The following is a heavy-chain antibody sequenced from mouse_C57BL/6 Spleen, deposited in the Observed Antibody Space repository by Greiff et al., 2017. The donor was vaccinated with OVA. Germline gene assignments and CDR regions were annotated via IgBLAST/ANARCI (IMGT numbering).Heavy chain of an antibody. CDR1: GFTFSSYA. D-gene: IGHD4-1*01. J-gene: IGHJ3*01. CDR3: ARDWDWFAY. Sequence: EVKLVESGGGLVKPGGSLKLSCAASGFTFSSYAMSWVRQTPEKRLEWVATISDGGSYTYYPDNVKGRFTISRDNAKNNLYLQMSHLKSEDTAMYYCARDWDWFAYWGQGTLVTVSA. CDR2: ISDGGSYT. V-gene: IGHV5-4*01.